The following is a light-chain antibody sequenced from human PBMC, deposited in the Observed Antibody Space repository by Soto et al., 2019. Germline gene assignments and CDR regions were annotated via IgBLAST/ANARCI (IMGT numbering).Light chain of an antibody. CDR1: QSISRSD. CDR2: GAS. J-gene: IGKJ1*01. V-gene: IGKV3-20*01. Sequence: EIVLTQSPGTASLSPGERATLSCRASQSISRSDLAWYQHRPGQAPRLLIYGASRRATGFPARFSCSGSGTDFTLTISSLQPEDFAIYYCQQYDNCPWTFGQGTKV. CDR3: QQYDNCPWT.